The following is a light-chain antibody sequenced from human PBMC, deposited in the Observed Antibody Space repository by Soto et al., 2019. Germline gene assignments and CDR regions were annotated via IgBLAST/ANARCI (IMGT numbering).Light chain of an antibody. CDR2: EVN. Sequence: QSALTQPPSASGSPGQSVTISCTGTRSDVGYYNYVSWYQQHPGKAPKLIIYEVNKRPSGVPDRFSGSKSGNTASLSVSGLQADDEADYYCSSYAGSNNLEVFGGGTKLTVL. CDR3: SSYAGSNNLEV. CDR1: RSDVGYYNY. J-gene: IGLJ2*01. V-gene: IGLV2-8*01.